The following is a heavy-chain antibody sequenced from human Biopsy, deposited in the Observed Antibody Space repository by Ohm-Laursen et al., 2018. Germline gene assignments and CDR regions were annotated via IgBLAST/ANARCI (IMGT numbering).Heavy chain of an antibody. CDR1: GYSVTNDYY. Sequence: PSETLSLTCAVSGYSVTNDYYWGWIRQPPGKGLEWIGNIYYGGITYYNPSLKSRVTMSVDTSKNQFPLGLTSVTAADTAVYYCARVAGGYAYYYGMDVWGQGTTVIVSS. CDR3: ARVAGGYAYYYGMDV. J-gene: IGHJ6*02. D-gene: IGHD5-12*01. CDR2: IYYGGIT. V-gene: IGHV4-38-2*01.